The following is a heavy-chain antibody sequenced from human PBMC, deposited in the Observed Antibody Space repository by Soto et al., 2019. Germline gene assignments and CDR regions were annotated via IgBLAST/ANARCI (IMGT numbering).Heavy chain of an antibody. CDR3: ARLIGNSWLDS. V-gene: IGHV6-1*01. D-gene: IGHD2-8*01. CDR1: GDSVYTDTPT. CDR2: TYYRSKWYN. J-gene: IGHJ5*01. Sequence: PSQTLARNSDISGDSVYTDTPTWNWNRQSPSRGLEWLGRTYYRSKWYNDYAVSVKGRITINPDTSNNQLSLQLNSVTPDDTAVYYCARLIGNSWLDSWGQGTLVTVSS.